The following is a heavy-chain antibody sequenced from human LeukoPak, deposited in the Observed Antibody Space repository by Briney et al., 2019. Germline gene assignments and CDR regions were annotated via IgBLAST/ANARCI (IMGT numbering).Heavy chain of an antibody. CDR2: IYYSGST. Sequence: SETLSLTCTVSGGSISSSSYYWGWIRQPPGKGLEWIGSIYYSGSTYYNPSLKSRVTTSVDTSKNQFSLKLSSVTAADTAVYYCARGGSRLRSPSGFDYWGQGTLVTVSS. D-gene: IGHD4-17*01. CDR3: ARGGSRLRSPSGFDY. V-gene: IGHV4-39*07. CDR1: GGSISSSSYY. J-gene: IGHJ4*02.